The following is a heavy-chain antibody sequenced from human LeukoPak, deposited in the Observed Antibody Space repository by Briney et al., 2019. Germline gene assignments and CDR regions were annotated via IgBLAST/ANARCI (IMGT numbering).Heavy chain of an antibody. CDR3: ARDLGQYYDTSDNWFDP. D-gene: IGHD3-22*01. V-gene: IGHV3-7*01. CDR2: IKEDGSEK. Sequence: GGSLRLSCAASGFTFSSYWMSWVRQAPGKGLEWVANIKEDGSEKYYVDSVKGRFTISRDNAKNSLYLQMNSLRAEDTAVYYCARDLGQYYDTSDNWFDPWGQGTLVTVSS. J-gene: IGHJ5*02. CDR1: GFTFSSYW.